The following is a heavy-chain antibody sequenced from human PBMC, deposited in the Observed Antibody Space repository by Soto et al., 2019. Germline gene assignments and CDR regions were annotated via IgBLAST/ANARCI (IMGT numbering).Heavy chain of an antibody. J-gene: IGHJ5*02. CDR2: ISSSSSYI. CDR1: GFTFSSYS. CDR3: ARDLRERCSSTSCYAASVWFDP. Sequence: PGGSLRLSCAASGFTFSSYSMNWVRQAPWKGLEWVSSISSSSSYIYYADSVKGRFTISRDNAKNSLYLQMNSLRAEDTAVYYCARDLRERCSSTSCYAASVWFDPWGQGPLVTVSS. V-gene: IGHV3-21*01. D-gene: IGHD2-2*01.